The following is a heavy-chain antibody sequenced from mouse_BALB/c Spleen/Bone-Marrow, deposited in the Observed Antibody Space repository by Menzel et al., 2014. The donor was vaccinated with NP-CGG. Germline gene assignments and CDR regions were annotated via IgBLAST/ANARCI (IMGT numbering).Heavy chain of an antibody. CDR2: INPNIGGT. V-gene: IGHV1-18*01. CDR1: GYTFTEYT. CDR3: ARGRFAY. Sequence: EVQLQQSGPELVKPGASVKISCKTSGYTFTEYTIHWVKQCHGKSLEWIGNINPNIGGTTYNQKFKGKATLTVDMSSSTAYMDLRSLTSEDSAVYYCARGRFAYWGQGALVTVSA. J-gene: IGHJ3*01.